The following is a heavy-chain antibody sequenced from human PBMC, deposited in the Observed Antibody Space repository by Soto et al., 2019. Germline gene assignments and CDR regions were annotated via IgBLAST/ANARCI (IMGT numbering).Heavy chain of an antibody. J-gene: IGHJ3*02. CDR1: GGSISSSNW. V-gene: IGHV4-4*02. CDR3: AREAEYSSSSYAFDI. Sequence: KPSETLSLTCAVSGGSISSSNWWSWVRQPPGKGLEWIGEIYHSGSTNYNPSLKSRVTISVDKSKNQFSLKLSSVTAADTAVYYCAREAEYSSSSYAFDIWGQGTMVTVS. CDR2: IYHSGST. D-gene: IGHD6-6*01.